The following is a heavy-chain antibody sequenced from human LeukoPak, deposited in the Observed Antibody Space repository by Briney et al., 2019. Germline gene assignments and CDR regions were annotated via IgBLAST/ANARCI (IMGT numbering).Heavy chain of an antibody. J-gene: IGHJ4*02. V-gene: IGHV3-7*01. CDR2: IKEDGSVI. Sequence: GGSLRLSCVASGFTFSIYWMSWVRQAPGRGPEWLAIIKEDGSVIWDVESVRGRFTISRDNAKNSVYLEMNSLRAEDTAVYYCARGSGKQQLEQNYWGQGNLVTVSS. D-gene: IGHD6-13*01. CDR3: ARGSGKQQLEQNY. CDR1: GFTFSIYW.